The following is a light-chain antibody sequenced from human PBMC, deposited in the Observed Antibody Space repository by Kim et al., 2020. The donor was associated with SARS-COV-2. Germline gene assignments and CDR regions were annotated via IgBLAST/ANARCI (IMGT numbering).Light chain of an antibody. Sequence: SSELSQDPAVSVALGQTVRITCQGDSLRSYYASWYQQKPGQAPVLVIYGKNNRPSGIPDRFSGSSSGNTASLTITGAQAEDDAHYYCNSRDSSGNHLVFGGETQLTVL. CDR3: NSRDSSGNHLV. CDR1: SLRSYY. J-gene: IGLJ2*01. V-gene: IGLV3-19*01. CDR2: GKN.